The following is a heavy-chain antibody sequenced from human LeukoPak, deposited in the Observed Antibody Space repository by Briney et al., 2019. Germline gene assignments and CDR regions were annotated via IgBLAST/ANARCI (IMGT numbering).Heavy chain of an antibody. V-gene: IGHV1-69*05. D-gene: IGHD2-2*02. J-gene: IGHJ4*02. CDR3: ARDRGYCSSTSCYNHFDY. Sequence: SVKVSRKASGGTFSSYAISWVRQAPGQGLEWMGGIIPIFGTANYAQKFQGRVTITTDESTSTAYMELSSLRSEDTAVYYCARDRGYCSSTSCYNHFDYWGQGTLVTVSS. CDR2: IIPIFGTA. CDR1: GGTFSSYA.